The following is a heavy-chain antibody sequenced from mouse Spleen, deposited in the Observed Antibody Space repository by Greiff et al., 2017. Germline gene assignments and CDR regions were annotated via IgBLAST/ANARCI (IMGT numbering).Heavy chain of an antibody. Sequence: EVQLVESGGGLVKPGGSLKLSCAASGFTFSSYAMSWVRQTPEKRLEWVATISSGGSYTYYPDSVKGRFTISRDNAKNTLYLQMSSLRSEDTAMYYCARHRYGSSYAMDYWGQGTSVTVSS. D-gene: IGHD1-1*01. CDR1: GFTFSSYA. V-gene: IGHV5-9-3*01. J-gene: IGHJ4*01. CDR2: ISSGGSYT. CDR3: ARHRYGSSYAMDY.